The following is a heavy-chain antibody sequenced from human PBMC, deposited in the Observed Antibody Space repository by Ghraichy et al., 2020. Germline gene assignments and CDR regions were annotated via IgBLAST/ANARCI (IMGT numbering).Heavy chain of an antibody. V-gene: IGHV4-39*01. D-gene: IGHD5-18*01. Sequence: SETLSLTCTVSGGSISSSSYYWGWIRQPPGKGLEWIGSIYYSGSTYYNPSLKSRVTISVDTSKNQFSLKLSSVTAADTAVYYCARLGVDTAMVWPNWFDPWGQGTLVTVSS. CDR2: IYYSGST. J-gene: IGHJ5*02. CDR1: GGSISSSSYY. CDR3: ARLGVDTAMVWPNWFDP.